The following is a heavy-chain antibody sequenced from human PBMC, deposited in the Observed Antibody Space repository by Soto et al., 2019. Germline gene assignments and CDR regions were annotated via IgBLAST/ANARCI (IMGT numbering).Heavy chain of an antibody. CDR1: GYTFTSYG. V-gene: IGHV1-18*01. D-gene: IGHD2-2*02. CDR2: ISAYNGNT. J-gene: IGHJ5*02. CDR3: ARDGSFDCSSTSCYTSRLNWFDP. Sequence: ASVKVSCKASGYTFTSYGISWVRQAPGQGLEWMGWISAYNGNTNYAQKLQGRVTMTTDTSTSTAYMELRSLRSDDTAVYYCARDGSFDCSSTSCYTSRLNWFDPWGQGTLVTVSS.